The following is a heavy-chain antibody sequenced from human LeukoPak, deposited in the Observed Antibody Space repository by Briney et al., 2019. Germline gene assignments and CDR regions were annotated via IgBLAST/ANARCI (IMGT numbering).Heavy chain of an antibody. CDR3: ARVYPDSSSWALGY. CDR2: INPNSGGT. Sequence: ASVRVSCKASGYNLPSYTMHWVRQAPGQGLEWMGWINPNSGGTNYAQKFQGWVTMTRDTSISTAYMELSRLRSDDTAVYYCARVYPDSSSWALGYWGQGTLVTVSS. V-gene: IGHV1-2*04. CDR1: GYNLPSYT. J-gene: IGHJ4*02. D-gene: IGHD6-13*01.